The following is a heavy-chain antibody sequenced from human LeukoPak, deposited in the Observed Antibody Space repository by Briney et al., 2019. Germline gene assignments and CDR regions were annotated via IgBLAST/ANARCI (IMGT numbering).Heavy chain of an antibody. CDR2: IYYSGGTGDT. CDR3: ARLLPSSCCSWFDP. J-gene: IGHJ5*02. D-gene: IGHD6-13*01. CDR1: GGPISDYY. V-gene: IGHV4-59*08. Sequence: PSETLSLTCSVSGGPISDYYWSWIRQSPAEGLEWIGYIYYSGGTGDTNYNPSLNIGVTISVDTSKNQFSLKLSSVTAADTAVYYCARLLPSSCCSWFDPWGQGTLVTVSS.